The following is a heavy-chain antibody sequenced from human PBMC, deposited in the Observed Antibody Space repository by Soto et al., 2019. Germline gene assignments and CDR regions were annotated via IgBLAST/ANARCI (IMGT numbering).Heavy chain of an antibody. CDR1: GGSISSSSYY. D-gene: IGHD1-26*01. Sequence: SETLSLTCTVSGGSISSSSYYWGWIRQPPGKGLEWIGSIYYSGSTYYNPSLKSRVTISVDTSKNQFSLKLSSVTAADTAVYYCVLYRLLRAGFDYWSQGTLVTVSS. V-gene: IGHV4-39*01. CDR3: VLYRLLRAGFDY. CDR2: IYYSGST. J-gene: IGHJ4*02.